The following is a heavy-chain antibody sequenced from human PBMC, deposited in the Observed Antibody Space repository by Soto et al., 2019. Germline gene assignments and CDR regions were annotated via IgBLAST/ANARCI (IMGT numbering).Heavy chain of an antibody. Sequence: QVQLVESGGGLVKPGGSLRLSCAASGFTFSDYYMTWIRQAPGKGLEWVSCISSSGGLIYYADSVKGRFTISRDNARNSLYLQMRSLRAEDSAVYYCARDRYDFWSASDHYGLDAWGQGTTVTVSS. D-gene: IGHD3-3*01. CDR1: GFTFSDYY. J-gene: IGHJ6*02. CDR3: ARDRYDFWSASDHYGLDA. V-gene: IGHV3-11*01. CDR2: ISSSGGLI.